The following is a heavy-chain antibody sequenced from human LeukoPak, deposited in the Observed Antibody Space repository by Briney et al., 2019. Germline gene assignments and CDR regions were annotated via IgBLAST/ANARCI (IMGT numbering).Heavy chain of an antibody. D-gene: IGHD6-6*01. CDR2: IKQDGSDK. Sequence: GGSLRLSCAASGFTFSTYWMTWVRQAPGKGLEWVANIKQDGSDKYYVDSVKGRFTISRDNAKNSLYLQMNSLRAEDTAVYYSARFRCSSSAFDYWGQGTLVTVSS. CDR1: GFTFSTYW. CDR3: ARFRCSSSAFDY. J-gene: IGHJ4*02. V-gene: IGHV3-7*01.